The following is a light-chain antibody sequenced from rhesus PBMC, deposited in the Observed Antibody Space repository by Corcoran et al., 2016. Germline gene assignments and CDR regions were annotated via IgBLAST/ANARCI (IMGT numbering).Light chain of an antibody. CDR1: QGIGRY. Sequence: DIQMSQSPSSLSASVGDRVTITCRASQGIGRYVNWYQQKPGKAPKLQINYAKRLAREVTSRCSVSGSGTEFTLTSSSLQPEDFATYYCQQGNSNPLTFGGGSKVEIK. V-gene: IGKV1-32*02. J-gene: IGKJ4*01. CDR3: QQGNSNPLT. CDR2: YAK.